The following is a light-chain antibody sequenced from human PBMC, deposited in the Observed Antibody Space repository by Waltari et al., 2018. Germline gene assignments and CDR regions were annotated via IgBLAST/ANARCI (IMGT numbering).Light chain of an antibody. CDR3: QQRTSWPPYS. J-gene: IGKJ2*03. Sequence: EIVLTQSPGTLSLSSVERATLSCSASQSVGSYLPWYLHKPVQAPRLLNYDATNRATGIPAMFSGSGTGTDFTLTITSLEPEDFAVYFCQQRTSWPPYSFGQGTNLEIK. V-gene: IGKV3-11*01. CDR2: DAT. CDR1: QSVGSY.